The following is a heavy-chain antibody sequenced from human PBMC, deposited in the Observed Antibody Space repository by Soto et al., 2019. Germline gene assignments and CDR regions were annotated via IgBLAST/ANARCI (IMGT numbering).Heavy chain of an antibody. D-gene: IGHD3-10*01. CDR3: ARDLSNYGLYYFDY. J-gene: IGHJ4*02. Sequence: PSETLSLTCAVSGGSISSSKCWGWVRPPPGKGLEWIGEICHSGSTNYNPPLKSRVTISVDKSKNQFSLKLNSVTAADTAVYYCARDLSNYGLYYFDYWGQGILVTVSS. CDR2: ICHSGST. V-gene: IGHV4-4*02. CDR1: GGSISSSKC.